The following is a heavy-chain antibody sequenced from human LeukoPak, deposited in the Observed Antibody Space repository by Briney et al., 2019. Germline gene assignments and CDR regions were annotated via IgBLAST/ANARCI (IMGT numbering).Heavy chain of an antibody. CDR1: GFTFSSYA. D-gene: IGHD5-12*01. V-gene: IGHV3-23*01. CDR2: ISGSGGST. Sequence: PGGSLRLSCAASGFTFSSYAMSWVRQAPGKGLEWVSAISGSGGSTYYADSVKGRFTISRDNSKNTLYLQMNSLRAEDTAVYYCAKGSWRIVATSIGYWGQGTLVTVSS. CDR3: AKGSWRIVATSIGY. J-gene: IGHJ4*02.